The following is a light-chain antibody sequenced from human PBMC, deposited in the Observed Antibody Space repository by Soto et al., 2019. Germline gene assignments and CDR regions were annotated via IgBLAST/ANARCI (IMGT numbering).Light chain of an antibody. CDR3: QHGANWPRIT. V-gene: IGKV3-11*01. CDR1: QSIGGY. J-gene: IGKJ5*01. Sequence: EIVLTQSPATLSLSPGERATLSCRASQSIGGYLAWYQQQGGQPPRLLIYYASSRATDIPDRFSGSGSGTYFILTISSVEPEDVAVYYCQHGANWPRITFGQGTRLDIK. CDR2: YAS.